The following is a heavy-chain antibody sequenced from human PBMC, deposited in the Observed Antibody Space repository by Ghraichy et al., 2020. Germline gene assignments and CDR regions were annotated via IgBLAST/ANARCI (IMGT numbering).Heavy chain of an antibody. Sequence: GGSLRLSCAASGFTFNSFSMNWVRQAPGKGLEWISYITSSSTTIYYADSVKGRFTISRDNAQNSLYLQMNSLRDDDTAVYYCARDQYDILTEDYGMDVWGQGTTVTVSS. CDR3: ARDQYDILTEDYGMDV. J-gene: IGHJ6*02. V-gene: IGHV3-48*02. CDR2: ITSSSTTI. CDR1: GFTFNSFS. D-gene: IGHD3-9*01.